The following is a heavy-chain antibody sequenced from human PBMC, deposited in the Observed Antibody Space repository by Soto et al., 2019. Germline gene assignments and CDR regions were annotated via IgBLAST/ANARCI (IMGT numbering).Heavy chain of an antibody. V-gene: IGHV3-21*01. CDR3: ARDRGSSWEKYNWFDP. D-gene: IGHD6-13*01. Sequence: EVQLVESGGGLVKPGGSLRLSCAASGFTFSSYSMNWVRQAPGKGLEWVSSISSSSSYIYYADSVKGRFTISRDNATNSLYLQMNSLRAEDTAVYYCARDRGSSWEKYNWFDPWGQGTLVTVSS. CDR1: GFTFSSYS. CDR2: ISSSSSYI. J-gene: IGHJ5*02.